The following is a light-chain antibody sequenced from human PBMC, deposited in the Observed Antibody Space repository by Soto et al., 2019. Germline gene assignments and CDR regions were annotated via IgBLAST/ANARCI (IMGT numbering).Light chain of an antibody. Sequence: QSVLTQPASVSGSPGQSITISCTGTSSDVGTYNYVSWYQHHPGKAPKLMLYEVTNRPSGVSNRFSGSKSGNTASLTISGLRAADEADYYCTSYTSDSTPYVFGNGTKVTVL. V-gene: IGLV2-14*01. CDR2: EVT. CDR3: TSYTSDSTPYV. CDR1: SSDVGTYNY. J-gene: IGLJ1*01.